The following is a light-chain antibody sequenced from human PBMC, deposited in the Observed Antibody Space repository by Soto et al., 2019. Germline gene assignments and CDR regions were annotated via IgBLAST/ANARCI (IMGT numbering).Light chain of an antibody. Sequence: QSALAQPASVSGSRGQSITISCTGTSSDDGAYDYVSWYQQHPDKAPKLIIYVVSNRPSGVSNRFSGSKSGNTASLTISGLQAEDEADYYCSLYTSSDTPYVFGTGTKVTVL. CDR3: SLYTSSDTPYV. CDR1: SSDDGAYDY. J-gene: IGLJ1*01. V-gene: IGLV2-14*01. CDR2: VVS.